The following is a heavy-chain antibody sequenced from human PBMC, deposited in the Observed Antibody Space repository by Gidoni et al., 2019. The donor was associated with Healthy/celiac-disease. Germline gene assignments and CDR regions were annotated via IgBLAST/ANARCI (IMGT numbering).Heavy chain of an antibody. CDR1: GFTFSSYA. CDR2: ISSNGGST. J-gene: IGHJ6*02. V-gene: IGHV3-64D*06. CDR3: VKTVVPAASNYYYYYGMDV. D-gene: IGHD2-2*01. Sequence: EVQLVESGGGLVQPGGSLRLSCSASGFTFSSYAMHWVRQAPGKGLEYVSAISSNGGSTYYADSVKGRFTISRDNSKNTLYLQMSSLRAEDTAVYYCVKTVVPAASNYYYYYGMDVWAKGPRSPSP.